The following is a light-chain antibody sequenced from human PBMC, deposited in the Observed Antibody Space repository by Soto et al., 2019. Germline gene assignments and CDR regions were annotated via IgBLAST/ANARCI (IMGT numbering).Light chain of an antibody. V-gene: IGKV3-20*01. J-gene: IGKJ1*01. CDR2: GAS. CDR3: QQYGSLPRT. Sequence: EIVLTQSPGTLSLSPGERATLYCRASQSVSSNFLAWYQEKPGQAPRLLIHGASSRATGIPDRFSGSGSGTDFTLTIGRLEPEDFAVYYCQQYGSLPRTFGQGTKVDIK. CDR1: QSVSSNF.